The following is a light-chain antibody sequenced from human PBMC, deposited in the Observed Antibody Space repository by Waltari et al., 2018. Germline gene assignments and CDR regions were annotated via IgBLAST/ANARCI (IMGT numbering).Light chain of an antibody. CDR2: RNT. J-gene: IGLJ3*02. V-gene: IGLV1-44*01. CDR3: AARDDSLNGWV. Sequence: QSVLTQPPSASGTPGQRVTISCSGSSFNIGGYAVSWYQQLPGTAPKLLIYRNTPRPSGVPDRFSGSKSGTSASLAIIGLRSEDEADYYCAARDDSLNGWVFGGGTKLTVL. CDR1: SFNIGGYA.